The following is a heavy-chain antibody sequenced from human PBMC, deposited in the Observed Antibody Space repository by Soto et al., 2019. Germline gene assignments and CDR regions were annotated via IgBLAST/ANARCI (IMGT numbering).Heavy chain of an antibody. D-gene: IGHD3-10*01. V-gene: IGHV4-34*01. CDR1: GGSFSDYF. CDR3: AREYYYGSGPWY. Sequence: SETLSLTCRVYGGSFSDYFWTWIRHFPGKGLEWLGEIKHSGSTNYNPSLKSRVTISLDTSNNQFSLKLVSVTAADTAVYYCAREYYYGSGPWYWGQGTLVTVSS. J-gene: IGHJ4*02. CDR2: IKHSGST.